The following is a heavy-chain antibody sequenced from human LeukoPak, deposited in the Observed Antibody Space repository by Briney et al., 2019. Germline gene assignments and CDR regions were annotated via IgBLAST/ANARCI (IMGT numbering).Heavy chain of an antibody. J-gene: IGHJ4*02. V-gene: IGHV1-2*02. CDR2: INANSGGT. CDR1: GYTFIGYY. D-gene: IGHD1-26*01. CDR3: GRVGVEATATFDY. Sequence: ASVKVSCKASGYTFIGYYIHWVRQAPGQGLEWMGWINANSGGTNYAQKFQGRVTMTRDTSTSTPYMELSSLRSCATAVYFCGRVGVEATATFDYWGQGTLVTVSS.